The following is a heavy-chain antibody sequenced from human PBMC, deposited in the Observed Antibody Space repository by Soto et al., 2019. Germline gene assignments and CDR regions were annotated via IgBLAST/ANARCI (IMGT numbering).Heavy chain of an antibody. Sequence: EVQLLESGGGLVQPGGSLRLSCTASGFTFSSYAMNWVRQAPGKGLEWVSLISGSGASTYYADSVKGRFTISRDNSNNTLYLQMNSLRAEDTAIYYCAKVFFGEQLGFDYWGQGTLVTVSS. D-gene: IGHD1-1*01. V-gene: IGHV3-23*01. CDR3: AKVFFGEQLGFDY. J-gene: IGHJ4*02. CDR2: ISGSGAST. CDR1: GFTFSSYA.